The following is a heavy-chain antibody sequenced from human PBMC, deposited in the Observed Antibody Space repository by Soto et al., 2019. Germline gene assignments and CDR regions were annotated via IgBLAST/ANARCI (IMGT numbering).Heavy chain of an antibody. Sequence: QVQLVESGGGVVQPGRSLRLSCEASGFTFRRKDMHWVRQAPGKGLDWVATIRHDGSVKDYADSVKGRFTISRDNSKNTLYLEMNALRAEDTALYYCASKTIDDFDYWCQGTLVTVSS. D-gene: IGHD3-3*01. CDR3: ASKTIDDFDY. CDR2: IRHDGSVK. CDR1: GFTFRRKD. J-gene: IGHJ4*02. V-gene: IGHV3-33*01.